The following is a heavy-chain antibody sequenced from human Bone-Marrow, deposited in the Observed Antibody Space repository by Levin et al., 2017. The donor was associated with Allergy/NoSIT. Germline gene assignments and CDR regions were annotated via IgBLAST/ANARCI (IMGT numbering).Heavy chain of an antibody. CDR1: GFTFSSYA. V-gene: IGHV3-23*01. J-gene: IGHJ4*02. CDR2: ISGSGGST. D-gene: IGHD6-19*01. CDR3: ANETGYSSA. Sequence: PSETLSLTCAASGFTFSSYAMSWVRQAPGKGLEWVSAISGSGGSTYYADSVKGRFTISRDNSKNTLYLQMNSLRAEDTAVYYCANETGYSSAWGQGTLVTVSS.